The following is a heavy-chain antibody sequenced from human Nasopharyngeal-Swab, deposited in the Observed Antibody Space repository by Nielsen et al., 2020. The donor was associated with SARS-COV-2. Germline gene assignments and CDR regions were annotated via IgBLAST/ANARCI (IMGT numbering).Heavy chain of an antibody. CDR2: IKQDGSEK. Sequence: GESLKISCAASGFTFSNAWMSWVRQAPGKGLEWVANIKQDGSEKYYVDSVEGRFTISRDNAKNSLYLQMNSLRAEDTAVYYCARDLWFGESFDYWGQGTLVTVSS. CDR3: ARDLWFGESFDY. V-gene: IGHV3-7*03. J-gene: IGHJ4*02. D-gene: IGHD3-10*01. CDR1: GFTFSNAW.